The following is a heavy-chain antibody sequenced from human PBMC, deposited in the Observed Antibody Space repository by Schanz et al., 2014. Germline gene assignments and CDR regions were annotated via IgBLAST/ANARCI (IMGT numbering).Heavy chain of an antibody. CDR1: GFTFSTYA. V-gene: IGHV3-23*01. D-gene: IGHD3-10*01. CDR2: INTGGDST. CDR3: ARWFLIRGVILDS. Sequence: EVKLLESGGTLVRPGGSLRLSCAASGFTFSTYAMAWVRQAPGKGLEWVSSINTGGDSTYYADSVKGRFTISRDNSRDTVYLQMNSLRADDTAMYYCARWFLIRGVILDSWGQGTLDTVSS. J-gene: IGHJ4*02.